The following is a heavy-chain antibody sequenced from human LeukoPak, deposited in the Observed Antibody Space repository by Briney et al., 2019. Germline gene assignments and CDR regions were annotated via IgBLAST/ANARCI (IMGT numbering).Heavy chain of an antibody. D-gene: IGHD3-22*01. V-gene: IGHV1-46*01. CDR2: INPSGGST. CDR3: ARDDSSGPQVY. Sequence: ASVKVSCKASGYTFSSYYMHWVRQAPGQGLEWMGIINPSGGSTKCAQKLQGRVTMTSDTSTSTVYMELSSLRSEDTAVYYCARDDSSGPQVYWGQGTLVTVSS. CDR1: GYTFSSYY. J-gene: IGHJ4*02.